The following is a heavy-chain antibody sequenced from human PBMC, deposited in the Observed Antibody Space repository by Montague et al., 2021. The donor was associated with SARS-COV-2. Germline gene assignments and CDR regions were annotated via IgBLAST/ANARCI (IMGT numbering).Heavy chain of an antibody. CDR3: ARLPVIVDTFGGTLHWFDP. CDR2: ISHSGGS. J-gene: IGHJ5*02. Sequence: TLSLTCAVSGGSVSSGDFFWTWVRQPPGRGRDGIGSISHSGGSKYNPSLKSPIALFLDTSANHFSLSLNSGTAADSATYYCARLPVIVDTFGGTLHWFDPWGQGALVTVSS. CDR1: GGSVSSGDFF. V-gene: IGHV4-30-2*05. D-gene: IGHD2-21*01.